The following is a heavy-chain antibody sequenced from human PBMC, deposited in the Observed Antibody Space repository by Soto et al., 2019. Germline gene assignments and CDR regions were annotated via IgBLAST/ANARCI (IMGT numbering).Heavy chain of an antibody. CDR1: GGSISGYY. D-gene: IGHD6-19*01. CDR2: IYTSEST. CDR3: ARDEGGSGWYYFDY. V-gene: IGHV4-4*07. J-gene: IGHJ4*02. Sequence: SETLSLTCTVSGGSISGYYWSWIRQPAGKGLEWIGRIYTSESTNYNPSLKSRVTMSVDTSKNQFSLKLTSVTAADTAVYYCARDEGGSGWYYFDYWGQGTLVTVSS.